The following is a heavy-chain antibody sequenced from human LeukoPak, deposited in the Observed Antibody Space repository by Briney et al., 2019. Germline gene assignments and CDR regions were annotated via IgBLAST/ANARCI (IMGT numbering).Heavy chain of an antibody. V-gene: IGHV3-7*01. J-gene: IGHJ4*02. CDR3: ARLYYDDGSGYRHFDY. Sequence: GGSLRLSCAASGFTFSNFWMSWVRQAPGKGLEWVAKINQDGREKYDVDPVKGSFTISRDNARNLLYLYMNSLRADDTAVYYCARLYYDDGSGYRHFDYWGQRTLVPVSS. CDR2: INQDGREK. D-gene: IGHD3-22*01. CDR1: GFTFSNFW.